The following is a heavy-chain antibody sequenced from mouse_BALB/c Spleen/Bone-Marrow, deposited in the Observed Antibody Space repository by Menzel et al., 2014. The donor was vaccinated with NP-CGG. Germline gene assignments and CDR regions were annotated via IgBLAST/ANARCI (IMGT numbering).Heavy chain of an antibody. CDR2: TSYSGST. CDR3: ARSYWYFDV. Sequence: VQLQQSGPGLVKPSQSLSLTCTVTGYSITSDYAWNWIRQFPGNKLEWMGYTSYSGSTSYNPSLKSRISITRDTSKNQFFLQLNSVTTEDTATYYCARSYWYFDVWGAGTTVTVSS. V-gene: IGHV3-2*02. CDR1: GYSITSDYA. J-gene: IGHJ1*01.